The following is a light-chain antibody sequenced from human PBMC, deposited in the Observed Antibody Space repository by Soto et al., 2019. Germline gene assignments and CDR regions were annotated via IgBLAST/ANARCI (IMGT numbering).Light chain of an antibody. V-gene: IGKV3-20*01. CDR3: QKYGSSPWT. J-gene: IGKJ1*01. CDR1: QSVSNNY. CDR2: GAS. Sequence: EIVLTQSPGTLSLSPGERATLSCRASQSVSNNYLAWYQQKPGQAPRLLIYGASNRATGIPDRFSGSGSGTDFTLTISSLQPEDVATYYCQKYGSSPWTFGQGTKVDIK.